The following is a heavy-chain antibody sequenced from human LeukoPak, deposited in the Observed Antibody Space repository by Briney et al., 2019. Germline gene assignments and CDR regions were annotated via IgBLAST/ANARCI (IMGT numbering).Heavy chain of an antibody. V-gene: IGHV1-2*02. CDR1: GYTLTGYY. J-gene: IGHJ4*02. CDR3: ARGEGIAARPTVDY. Sequence: ASVNVSCMPSGYTLTGYYILWVRQAPGPGLEWMGWINPSSGGTKYAQKFQGRVTMTRDTSISSAYMELSGLRSDDTAVYYCARGEGIAARPTVDYWGQGTLVTVSS. CDR2: INPSSGGT. D-gene: IGHD6-6*01.